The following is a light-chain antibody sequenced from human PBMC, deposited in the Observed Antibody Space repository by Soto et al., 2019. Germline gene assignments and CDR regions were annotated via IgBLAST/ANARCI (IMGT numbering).Light chain of an antibody. J-gene: IGKJ5*01. CDR3: QQSYRAVT. V-gene: IGKV1-39*01. CDR2: AAS. Sequence: HMPQSPSSLSASVGDRISITCRASQSVSSYLNWYQQKPGKAPRLLIYAASHLQTGVPSRFRGTGSATHFTLTISSLQPEDFATYYCQQSYRAVTFGQGTRLEIK. CDR1: QSVSSY.